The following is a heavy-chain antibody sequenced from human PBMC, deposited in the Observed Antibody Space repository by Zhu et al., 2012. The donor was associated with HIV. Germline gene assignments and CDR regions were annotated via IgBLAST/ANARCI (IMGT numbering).Heavy chain of an antibody. CDR1: GGSISSSNW. D-gene: IGHD3-10*01. J-gene: IGHJ4*02. V-gene: IGHV4-4*02. CDR2: IYHSGSS. Sequence: QVQLHESGPGLVKPSGTLPLTCAVSGGSISSSNWWSWVRQPPGKGLEWIGEIYHSGSSNYNPSLKSRVTISVDKSKNQFSLKLSSVTAADTAVYYCARKDYYGSGTFDYWGQGTLVTVSS. CDR3: ARKDYYGSGTFDY.